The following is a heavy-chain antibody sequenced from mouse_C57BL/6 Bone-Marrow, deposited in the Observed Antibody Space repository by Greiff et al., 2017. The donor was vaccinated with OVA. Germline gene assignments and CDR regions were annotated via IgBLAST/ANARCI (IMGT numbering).Heavy chain of an antibody. CDR1: GFSLTSYG. Sequence: VQVVESGPGLVAPSQSLSITCTVSGFSLTSYGVHWVRQPPGKGLEWLVVIWSDGSTTYNSALKSRLSISKDNSKSQVFLKMNSLQTDDTAMYYCARHETTVVATDYAMDYWGQGTSVTVSS. V-gene: IGHV2-6-1*01. CDR2: IWSDGST. J-gene: IGHJ4*01. D-gene: IGHD1-1*01. CDR3: ARHETTVVATDYAMDY.